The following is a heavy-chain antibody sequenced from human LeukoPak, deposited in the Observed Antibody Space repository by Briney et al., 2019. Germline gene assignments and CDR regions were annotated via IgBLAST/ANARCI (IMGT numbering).Heavy chain of an antibody. V-gene: IGHV1-18*03. J-gene: IGHJ6*03. Sequence: ASVKVSCKASGYTFTSYGISWVRQAPGQGLEWMGWISAYNGNTNYAQKLQGRITLIRDTSAATAYVELSSLRHDDLAVYFFARGRGKRGRNRYFYHYYYREVGGKGTTVT. CDR1: GYTFTSYG. CDR2: ISAYNGNT. D-gene: IGHD1-1*01. CDR3: ARGRGKRGRNRYFYHYYYREV.